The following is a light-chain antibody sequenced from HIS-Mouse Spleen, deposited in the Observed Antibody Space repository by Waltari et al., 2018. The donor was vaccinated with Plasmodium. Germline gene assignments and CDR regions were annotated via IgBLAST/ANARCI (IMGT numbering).Light chain of an antibody. CDR3: QQFNNYPSIT. CDR1: QGISSA. Sequence: AIQLTQSPSSLSASVGDRVTITCRASQGISSALAWYQQKPGTAPKLLIYHASSLESGVPSRFSGSGSGTDFTLTISSLQPEDFATYYCQQFNNYPSITFGQGTRLEIK. J-gene: IGKJ5*01. CDR2: HAS. V-gene: IGKV1D-13*01.